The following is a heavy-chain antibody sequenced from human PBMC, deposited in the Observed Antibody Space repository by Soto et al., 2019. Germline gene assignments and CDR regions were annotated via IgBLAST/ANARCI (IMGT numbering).Heavy chain of an antibody. V-gene: IGHV4-34*01. D-gene: IGHD3-10*01. CDR2: INHSGST. CDR1: GGSFSCYY. CDR3: ARSEYGSGSYYSNY. J-gene: IGHJ4*02. Sequence: PSETLSLTCAVYGGSFSCYYWSWIRQPPGKGLEWIGEINHSGSTNYNPSLKSRVTISVDTSKNQFSLKLSSVTAADTAVYYCARSEYGSGSYYSNYWGQGTLVTVSS.